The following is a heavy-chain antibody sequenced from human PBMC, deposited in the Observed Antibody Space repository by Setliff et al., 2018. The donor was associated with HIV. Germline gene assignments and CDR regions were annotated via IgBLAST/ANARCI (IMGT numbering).Heavy chain of an antibody. D-gene: IGHD4-17*01. J-gene: IGHJ4*02. CDR1: GFTFNNYG. CDR3: AKPTTVVTSYYLDS. Sequence: PGGSLRLSCGASGFTFNNYGMHWVRRAPGKGLEWVASISYHERDTFYADSVKGRFTISRDNSKNMLYLQMNSLTTEDTAVYYCAKPTTVVTSYYLDSWGQGTPVTVSS. CDR2: ISYHERDT. V-gene: IGHV3-30*18.